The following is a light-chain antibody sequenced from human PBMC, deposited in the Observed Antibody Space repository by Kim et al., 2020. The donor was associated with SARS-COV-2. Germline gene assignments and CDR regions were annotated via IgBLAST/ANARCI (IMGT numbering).Light chain of an antibody. CDR3: QQYGASSLT. CDR1: QSVSNSC. J-gene: IGKJ4*01. Sequence: EIVLTQSPSTLSLSPGERATLSCRASQSVSNSCLAWYQQKPGQAPRLLIYDASSRATGITDRFSGSGSGTDFTLTISRLEPEDFAVYYCQQYGASSLTFGGGTKVDIK. V-gene: IGKV3-20*01. CDR2: DAS.